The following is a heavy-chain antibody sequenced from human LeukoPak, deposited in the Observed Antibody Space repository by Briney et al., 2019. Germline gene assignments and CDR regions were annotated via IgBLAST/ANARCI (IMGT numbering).Heavy chain of an antibody. CDR2: IYYSGST. Sequence: PSETLSLTCTVSGGSISSGGYYWSWIRQHPGKGLEWIGYIYYSGSTYYNPSLKSRVTISVDTSKNQFSLKLSSVTAADTAVYYRAKEGNDYGANSIDYWGQGTLVTVSS. CDR3: AKEGNDYGANSIDY. V-gene: IGHV4-31*03. D-gene: IGHD4-17*01. CDR1: GGSISSGGYY. J-gene: IGHJ4*02.